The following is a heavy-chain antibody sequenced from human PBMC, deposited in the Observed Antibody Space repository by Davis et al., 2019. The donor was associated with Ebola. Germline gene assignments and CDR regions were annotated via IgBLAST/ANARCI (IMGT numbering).Heavy chain of an antibody. V-gene: IGHV3-73*01. CDR2: IRSKANSYAT. CDR1: GFTFSGSA. CDR3: TRGYSGYESDY. Sequence: GESLTISCAASGFTFSGSAMHWVRQASGKGLEWVGRIRSKANSYATAYAASVKGRFTISRDDSKNTAYLQMNSLKTEDTAVYYCTRGYSGYESDYWGQGTLVTVSS. J-gene: IGHJ4*02. D-gene: IGHD5-12*01.